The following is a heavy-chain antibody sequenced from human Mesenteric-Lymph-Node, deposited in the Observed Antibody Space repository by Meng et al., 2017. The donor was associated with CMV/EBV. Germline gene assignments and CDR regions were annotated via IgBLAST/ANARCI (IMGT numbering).Heavy chain of an antibody. D-gene: IGHD2-2*01. CDR1: GYTFTSYD. CDR3: ARAGYCSSTSCYRPIYYYGMDV. Sequence: ASVKVSCKASGYTFTSYDINWVRQATGQGLEWMGWMNPNSGGTNYAQKFQGRVTMTRDTSISTAYMELSRLRSDDTAVYYCARAGYCSSTSCYRPIYYYGMDVWGQGTTVTVSS. J-gene: IGHJ6*02. V-gene: IGHV1-2*02. CDR2: MNPNSGGT.